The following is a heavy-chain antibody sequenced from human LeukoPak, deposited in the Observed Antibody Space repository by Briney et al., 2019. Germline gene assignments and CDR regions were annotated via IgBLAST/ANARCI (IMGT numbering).Heavy chain of an antibody. V-gene: IGHV1-69*13. CDR1: GGTFSSYA. J-gene: IGHJ4*02. D-gene: IGHD6-13*01. CDR2: IIPIFGTA. Sequence: ASVKVSCKASGGTFSSYAISWVRQAPGQVLEWKGGIIPIFGTANYAQKFQGRVTITADESTSTAYMELSSLRSEDTAVYYCARSPGIAAEVRLHFDYWGQGTLVTVSS. CDR3: ARSPGIAAEVRLHFDY.